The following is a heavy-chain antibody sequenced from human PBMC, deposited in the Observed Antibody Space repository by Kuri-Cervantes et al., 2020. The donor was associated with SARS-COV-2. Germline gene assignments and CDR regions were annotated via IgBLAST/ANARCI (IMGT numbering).Heavy chain of an antibody. CDR3: AKDPHGIVVVVAAIDQ. CDR1: GFTFSSYG. D-gene: IGHD2-15*01. J-gene: IGHJ4*02. Sequence: GESLKISCAASGFTFSSYGMHRVRQAPGKGLEWVAVISYDGSNKYYADSVKGRFTISRDNSKNTLYLQMDSLRPDDTAVYYCAKDPHGIVVVVAAIDQWGQGTLVTVSS. V-gene: IGHV3-30*18. CDR2: ISYDGSNK.